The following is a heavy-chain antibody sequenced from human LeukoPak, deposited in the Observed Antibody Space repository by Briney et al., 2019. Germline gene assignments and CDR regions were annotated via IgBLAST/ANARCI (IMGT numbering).Heavy chain of an antibody. CDR3: ARDSGSGGSCDY. D-gene: IGHD2-15*01. J-gene: IGHJ4*02. CDR1: GFTFSSYS. CDR2: IDGGSSDI. V-gene: IGHV3-48*01. Sequence: GGSLRLSCAASGFTFSSYSMKWVRQAPGKGLEWVSHIDGGSSDIYYADSVKGRFTISRDNARNSLYLQMNSLRAEDTGVYYCARDSGSGGSCDYWGQGTLVTVSS.